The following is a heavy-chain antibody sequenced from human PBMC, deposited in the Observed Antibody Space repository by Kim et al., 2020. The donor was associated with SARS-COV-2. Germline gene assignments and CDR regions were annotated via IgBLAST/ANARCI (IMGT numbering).Heavy chain of an antibody. J-gene: IGHJ4*02. CDR3: AGSATWGNIYKGAFDS. D-gene: IGHD3-16*01. Sequence: DSVKGRFTISRDNSKSTLYLQMKGLRAEDTAVYYCAGSATWGNIYKGAFDSWGQGTPVTVLS. V-gene: IGHV3-30*07.